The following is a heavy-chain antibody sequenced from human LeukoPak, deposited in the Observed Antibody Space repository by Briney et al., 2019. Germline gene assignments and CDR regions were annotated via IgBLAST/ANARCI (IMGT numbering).Heavy chain of an antibody. D-gene: IGHD6-19*01. V-gene: IGHV3-30*18. CDR3: AKDRWARSGWYRPIFQH. CDR2: ISYDGSNK. CDR1: GFTFSSYG. Sequence: GGSLRLSCAASGFTFSSYGMHWVRQAPGKGLEWVAVISYDGSNKYYADSVKGRFTISRDNSKNTLYLQMNSLRAEDTAVYYCAKDRWARSGWYRPIFQHWGQGTLVTVSS. J-gene: IGHJ1*01.